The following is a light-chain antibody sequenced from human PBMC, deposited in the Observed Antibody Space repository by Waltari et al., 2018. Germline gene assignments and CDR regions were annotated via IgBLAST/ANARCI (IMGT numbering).Light chain of an antibody. CDR2: DVA. CDR3: CSLTSSRTVI. V-gene: IGLV2-14*03. J-gene: IGLJ2*01. CDR1: TGDVGAYNY. Sequence: QSALTQPASVSESPGQSITISCTGTTGDVGAYNYVSWYQQLPGKAPKLLIYDVANRPSGVSDRSSGSKSGNTASLIISGLQAEDEADYYCCSLTSSRTVIFGGGTKLTVL.